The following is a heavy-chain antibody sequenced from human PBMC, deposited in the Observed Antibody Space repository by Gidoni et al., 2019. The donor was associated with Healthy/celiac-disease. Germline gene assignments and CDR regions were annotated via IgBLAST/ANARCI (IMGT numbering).Heavy chain of an antibody. CDR3: ARINYYDSSGYEESH. J-gene: IGHJ4*02. V-gene: IGHV3-21*01. D-gene: IGHD3-22*01. CDR1: GFPFSSYS. CDR2: ISSSSSYI. Sequence: EVQLVESGGGLVKPGGSLRLSCAASGFPFSSYSMNWVRQAPGKGLEWVSSISSSSSYIYYADSVKGRFTISRDNAKNSLYLQMNSLRAEDTAVYYCARINYYDSSGYEESHWGQGTLVTVSS.